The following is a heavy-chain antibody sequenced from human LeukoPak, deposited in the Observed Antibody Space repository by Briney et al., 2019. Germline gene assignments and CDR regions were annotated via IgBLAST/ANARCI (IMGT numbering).Heavy chain of an antibody. CDR3: ARDRSKDFWSGNWRKGNWFDP. CDR1: GFTFSDYY. D-gene: IGHD3-3*01. V-gene: IGHV3-7*01. Sequence: PGGSLRLSCAASGFTFSDYYMSWIRQAPGKGLEWVANIKQDGSEKYYVDSVKGRFTISRDNAKNSLYLQMNSLRAEDTAVYYCARDRSKDFWSGNWRKGNWFDPWGQGTLVTVSS. CDR2: IKQDGSEK. J-gene: IGHJ5*02.